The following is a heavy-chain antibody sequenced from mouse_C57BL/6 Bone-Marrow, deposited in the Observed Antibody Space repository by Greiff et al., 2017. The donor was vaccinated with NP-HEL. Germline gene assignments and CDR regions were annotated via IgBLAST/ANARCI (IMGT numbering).Heavy chain of an antibody. V-gene: IGHV1-69*01. CDR3: ARSPLYDGYYVPWFAY. CDR1: GYTFTSYW. D-gene: IGHD2-3*01. CDR2: IDPSDSYT. Sequence: QVQLQQPGAELVMPGASVKLSCKASGYTFTSYWMHWVKQRPGQGLEWIGEIDPSDSYTNYNQKFKGKSTLTVDNSSSTAYMQLSSLTSEDSAVYYCARSPLYDGYYVPWFAYWGQGTLVTVSA. J-gene: IGHJ3*01.